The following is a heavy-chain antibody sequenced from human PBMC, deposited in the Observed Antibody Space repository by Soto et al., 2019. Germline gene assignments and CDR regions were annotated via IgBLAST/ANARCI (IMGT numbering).Heavy chain of an antibody. J-gene: IGHJ6*02. CDR3: AGGLVGQWLAPDYYYYYGMDV. CDR2: INHSGST. Sequence: PSETLSLTCAVYGGSFSGYYWSWIRQPPGKGLEWIGEINHSGSTNYNPSLKSRVTISVDTSKNQFSLKLSSVTAADTAVYYCAGGLVGQWLAPDYYYYYGMDVWGQGTTVTVSS. V-gene: IGHV4-34*01. CDR1: GGSFSGYY. D-gene: IGHD6-19*01.